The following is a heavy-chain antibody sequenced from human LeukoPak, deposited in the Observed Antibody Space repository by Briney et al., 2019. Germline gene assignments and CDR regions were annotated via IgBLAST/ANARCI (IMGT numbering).Heavy chain of an antibody. V-gene: IGHV4-59*01. Sequence: SETLSLTCTVSGGSISSYYWSWIRQPPGKGLEWIGCIFYSGSTNYSPSLQSRVTMSVDTSKNQFSLKLTSVTAADTAVYYCARSIPARGYYYYGMDVWGQGTTVTVSS. CDR3: ARSIPARGYYYYGMDV. D-gene: IGHD6-6*01. J-gene: IGHJ6*02. CDR1: GGSISSYY. CDR2: IFYSGST.